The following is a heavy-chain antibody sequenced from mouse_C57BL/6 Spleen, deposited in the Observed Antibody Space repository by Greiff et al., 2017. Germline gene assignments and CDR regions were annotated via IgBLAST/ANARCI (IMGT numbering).Heavy chain of an antibody. J-gene: IGHJ3*01. D-gene: IGHD2-2*01. V-gene: IGHV5-9-1*02. CDR3: TRDEGGYGPFAY. CDR2: ISSGGDYI. CDR1: GFTFSSYA. Sequence: EVQLVESGEGLVKPGGSLKLSCAASGFTFSSYAMSWVRQTPEKRLEWVAYISSGGDYIYYADTVKGRFTISRDNARNTLYLQMSSLKSEDTAMYYCTRDEGGYGPFAYWGQGTLVTVSA.